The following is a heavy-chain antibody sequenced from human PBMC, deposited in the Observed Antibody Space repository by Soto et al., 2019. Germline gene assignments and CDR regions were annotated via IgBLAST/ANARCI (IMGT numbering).Heavy chain of an antibody. CDR3: ARTTGAVRSSWQAQYYYYGMDV. D-gene: IGHD6-13*01. J-gene: IGHJ6*02. CDR2: IFPIFGTS. Sequence: SVKVSCKASGGTFNTHAYNWVRQAPGQGLEWVGGIFPIFGTSNYAQKFQGRVTITADESTSTVYLELSSLRSEDTAVYYCARTTGAVRSSWQAQYYYYGMDVWGQGTTVTVSS. V-gene: IGHV1-69*13. CDR1: GGTFNTHA.